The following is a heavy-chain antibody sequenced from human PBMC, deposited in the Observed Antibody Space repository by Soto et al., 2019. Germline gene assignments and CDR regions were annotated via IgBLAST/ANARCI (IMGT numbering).Heavy chain of an antibody. D-gene: IGHD2-2*01. V-gene: IGHV3-9*01. CDR3: ATLSRYCSSTSCLDI. CDR1: GVTFDDYA. J-gene: IGHJ3*02. CDR2: ISWNSGTI. Sequence: EVQVVESGGGLVQPGRSLRLSCVASGVTFDDYAMHWVRQAPGKGLEWVSGISWNSGTIAYADSVKGRFTISRDNSKNTLYLQMNSLRAEDTAVYYCATLSRYCSSTSCLDIWGQGTMVTVSS.